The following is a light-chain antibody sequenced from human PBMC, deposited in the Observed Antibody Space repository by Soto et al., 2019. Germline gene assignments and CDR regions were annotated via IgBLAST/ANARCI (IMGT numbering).Light chain of an antibody. V-gene: IGKV4-1*01. CDR3: MQNIHLPVT. J-gene: IGKJ4*01. CDR2: WTS. Sequence: DIVMTQSPDSLAVSLGERATINCKSSQTLLDSSNNKASLSWYQQKPGQPPKLLIYWTSTREFGVPDRFSGSGSGTDFTLKISRVEAEDVGVYYCMQNIHLPVTFGGGTKVDIK. CDR1: QTLLDSSNNKAS.